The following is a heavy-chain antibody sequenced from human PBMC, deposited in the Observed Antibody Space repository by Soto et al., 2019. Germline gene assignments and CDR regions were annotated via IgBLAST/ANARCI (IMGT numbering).Heavy chain of an antibody. J-gene: IGHJ4*02. CDR1: GYTFSNYG. Sequence: QVQLVQSGPEVKKPWASVKVSCKGSGYTFSNYGVTWVRQAPGQGLERLGWVSAYNRNTDYAQKFEDRATMTIDTSTNTAYLELLGLTPDDTAVSYCARERRWEPLLYWGQGTL. CDR2: VSAYNRNT. V-gene: IGHV1-18*01. CDR3: ARERRWEPLLY. D-gene: IGHD1-26*01.